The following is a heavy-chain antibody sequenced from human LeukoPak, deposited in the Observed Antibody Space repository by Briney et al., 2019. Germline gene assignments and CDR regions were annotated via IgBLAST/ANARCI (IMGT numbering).Heavy chain of an antibody. CDR3: ARDLPYYDSSGYYYDY. V-gene: IGHV3-48*03. CDR1: GFTFSSYE. D-gene: IGHD3-22*01. CDR2: ISSSGSTI. Sequence: GGSLRLSCAASGFTFSSYEMNWVRQAPGKGLEWVSYISSSGSTIYYADSVKGRFTISRDNAKNSLYLQMNSLRAEDTAVYYCARDLPYYDSSGYYYDYWGQGTLVTVSS. J-gene: IGHJ4*02.